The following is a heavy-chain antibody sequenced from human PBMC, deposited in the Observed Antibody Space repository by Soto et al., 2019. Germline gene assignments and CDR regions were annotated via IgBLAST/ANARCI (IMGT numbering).Heavy chain of an antibody. CDR3: ARVGIVGATNWFDP. CDR2: ISGYDGNT. CDR1: GYTFTSYG. D-gene: IGHD1-26*01. Sequence: ASVKVSCKASGYTFTSYGINWVRQAPGQGLEWMGWISGYDGNTNYAQKLQGRVTMTTDTSTSTAYMELRSLRSDDTAVYYCARVGIVGATNWFDPWGQGTLVTVSS. V-gene: IGHV1-18*04. J-gene: IGHJ5*02.